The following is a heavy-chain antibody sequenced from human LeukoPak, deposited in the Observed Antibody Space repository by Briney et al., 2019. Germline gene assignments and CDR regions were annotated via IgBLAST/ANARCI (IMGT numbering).Heavy chain of an antibody. V-gene: IGHV4-34*01. CDR2: INHSGST. CDR3: ARVTEIPLCCSSTSCYDLCDY. Sequence: PSETLSLTCAVYGGSFSGYYWSWIRQPPGKGLEWIGEINHSGSTNYNPSLKSRVTTSVDKSKNQFSLKLSSVSAADTAVCYCARVTEIPLCCSSTSCYDLCDYWGQGTLVTVSS. CDR1: GGSFSGYY. J-gene: IGHJ4*02. D-gene: IGHD2-2*01.